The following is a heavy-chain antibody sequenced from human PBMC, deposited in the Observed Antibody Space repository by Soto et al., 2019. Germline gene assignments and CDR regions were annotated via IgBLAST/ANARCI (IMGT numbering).Heavy chain of an antibody. CDR3: ARDSMTTDYYYYYMDV. Sequence: GGSLRLSCAASGFTFNSYGMHWVRQAPGKGLEWVAVIWYDGSNKYYADSVKGRFTISRDNSKNTLYLQMNSLRAEDTAVYYCARDSMTTDYYYYYMDVWGKGTTVTVSS. D-gene: IGHD4-17*01. CDR2: IWYDGSNK. V-gene: IGHV3-33*01. CDR1: GFTFNSYG. J-gene: IGHJ6*03.